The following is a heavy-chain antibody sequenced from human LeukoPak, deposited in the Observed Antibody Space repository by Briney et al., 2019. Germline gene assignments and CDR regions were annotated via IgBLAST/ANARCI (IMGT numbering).Heavy chain of an antibody. Sequence: SETLSLTCAVYGGSFSGYYWSWIRQPPGKGLEWIGEINHSGSTNYNPSLKSRVTISVDTSKNQFSLKLSSVTAADTAVYYCARALGYCSSTSCPPPYCFDYWGQGTLVTVSS. J-gene: IGHJ4*02. D-gene: IGHD2-2*01. CDR3: ARALGYCSSTSCPPPYCFDY. CDR2: INHSGST. V-gene: IGHV4-34*01. CDR1: GGSFSGYY.